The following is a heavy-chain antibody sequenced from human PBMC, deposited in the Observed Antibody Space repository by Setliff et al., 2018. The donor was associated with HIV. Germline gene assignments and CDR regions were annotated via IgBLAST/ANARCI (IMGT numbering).Heavy chain of an antibody. CDR1: GDTLSIHP. CDR3: ARGTNYYDSHSFPQYYYNAMDV. CDR2: IIPAFGTA. D-gene: IGHD3-10*01. V-gene: IGHV1-69*05. J-gene: IGHJ6*02. Sequence: GASVKVSCKTSGDTLSIHPISWVRQAPGRGLDWMGGIIPAFGTANYAQKFQDRVTITTDESTTTVFMELTGLRSEDTAVYYCARGTNYYDSHSFPQYYYNAMDVWGQGTTVTVSS.